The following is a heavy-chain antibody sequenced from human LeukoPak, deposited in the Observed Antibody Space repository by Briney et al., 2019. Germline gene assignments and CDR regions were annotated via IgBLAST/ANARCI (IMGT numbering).Heavy chain of an antibody. Sequence: GGSLRLSCAASGFTVSSNYMSWVRQAPGKGLEWVSAISGSGGSTYYADSVKGRFTISRDNSKNTLYLQMNSLRAEDTAVYYCAKDSPTPPYYYDSSGYFSDWGQGTLVTVSS. J-gene: IGHJ4*02. CDR1: GFTVSSNY. CDR3: AKDSPTPPYYYDSSGYFSD. CDR2: ISGSGGST. V-gene: IGHV3-23*01. D-gene: IGHD3-22*01.